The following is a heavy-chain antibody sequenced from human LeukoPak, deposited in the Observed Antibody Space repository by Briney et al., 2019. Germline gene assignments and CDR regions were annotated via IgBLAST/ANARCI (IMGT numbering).Heavy chain of an antibody. D-gene: IGHD5-18*01. V-gene: IGHV1-2*02. J-gene: IGHJ4*02. CDR1: GYIFTNYY. CDR3: ARDLEGYSYGRSLDY. Sequence: ASVKVSCKASGYIFTNYYIHWVRQAPGQGLEWMGWINPNSGGTNYAQKFQGRVTMTRDTSISTAYMEVNRLGSDDTAVYYCARDLEGYSYGRSLDYWGQGTLVTVSS. CDR2: INPNSGGT.